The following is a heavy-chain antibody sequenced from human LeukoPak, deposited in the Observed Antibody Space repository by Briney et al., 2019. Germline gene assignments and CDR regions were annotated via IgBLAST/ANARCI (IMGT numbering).Heavy chain of an antibody. D-gene: IGHD3-22*01. J-gene: IGHJ4*02. CDR3: ARVYYDSSGYIHFDY. V-gene: IGHV3-23*01. CDR2: ISGSGATT. CDR1: GFTFSSYG. Sequence: GGSLRLSCAASGFTFSSYGMSWVRQAPGKGLEWVSAISGSGATTYYADSVKGRFTISRDNAKNSLYLQMNSLRAEDTAVYYCARVYYDSSGYIHFDYWGQGTLVTVSS.